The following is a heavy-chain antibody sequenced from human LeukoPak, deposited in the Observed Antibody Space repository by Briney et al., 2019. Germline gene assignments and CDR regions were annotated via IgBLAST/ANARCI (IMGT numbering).Heavy chain of an antibody. V-gene: IGHV3-30*18. CDR3: AKGRIDY. CDR1: GFTFSSYG. CDR2: ISYDGSNK. Sequence: GGSLRLSCAASGFTFSSYGMNWVRQAPGKGLEWVAVISYDGSNKYYADSVKGRFTISRDNSKNTLYLQMNSLRAEDTAVYYCAKGRIDYWGQGTLVTVSS. J-gene: IGHJ4*02.